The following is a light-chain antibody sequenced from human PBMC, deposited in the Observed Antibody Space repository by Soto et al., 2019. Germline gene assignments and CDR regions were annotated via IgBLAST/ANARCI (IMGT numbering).Light chain of an antibody. CDR2: RAS. CDR1: QSVSSW. J-gene: IGKJ2*01. CDR3: QQYSSYPYT. Sequence: DIRLSQSPSTLSASVGDRVTITCRASQSVSSWLAWYQQKPGKAHKLLIYRASALETEVPSRFSGSGSGTEFTLTVSGLQPDDFATYYCQQYSSYPYTFGPGSKLDLK. V-gene: IGKV1-5*03.